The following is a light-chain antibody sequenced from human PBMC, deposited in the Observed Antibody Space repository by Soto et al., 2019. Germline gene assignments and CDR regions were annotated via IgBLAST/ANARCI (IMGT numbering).Light chain of an antibody. CDR3: QQYGSSPWT. J-gene: IGKJ1*01. Sequence: EIVLTQSPGTLSLAPWERATLSCRASQSVSSSYVAWYQQKPGQAPRLLIYGASSRATGIPDRFSGSGSGTEFTLTITRLEPEAFAAYYCQQYGSSPWTFGQGTKVDIQ. V-gene: IGKV3-20*01. CDR1: QSVSSSY. CDR2: GAS.